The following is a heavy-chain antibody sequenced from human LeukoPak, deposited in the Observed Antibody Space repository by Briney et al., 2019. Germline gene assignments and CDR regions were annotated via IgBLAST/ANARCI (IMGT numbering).Heavy chain of an antibody. CDR2: INPNSGGT. J-gene: IGHJ4*02. CDR3: ARDQGGSYSVDY. V-gene: IGHV1-2*06. D-gene: IGHD3-10*01. CDR1: GFTFTGYY. Sequence: ASVKVSCKASGFTFTGYYMHWVRQAPGQGLEWMGRINPNSGGTNYAQKFQSRVTMTRDTSISTAYMELSRLRSDDTALYYCARDQGGSYSVDYWGQGTLVTVSS.